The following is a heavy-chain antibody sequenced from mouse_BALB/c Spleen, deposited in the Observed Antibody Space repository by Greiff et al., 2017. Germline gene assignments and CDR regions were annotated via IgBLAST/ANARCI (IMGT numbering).Heavy chain of an antibody. CDR1: GFSLTSYG. Sequence: QVQLKESGPGLVQPSQSLSITCTVSGFSLTSYGVHWVRQSPGKGLEWLGVIWSGGSTDYNAAFISRLSISKDNSKSQVFFKMNSLQANDTAIYYCARKNGYYLLYAMDYWGQGTSVTVSS. V-gene: IGHV2-2*02. D-gene: IGHD2-3*01. J-gene: IGHJ4*01. CDR2: IWSGGST. CDR3: ARKNGYYLLYAMDY.